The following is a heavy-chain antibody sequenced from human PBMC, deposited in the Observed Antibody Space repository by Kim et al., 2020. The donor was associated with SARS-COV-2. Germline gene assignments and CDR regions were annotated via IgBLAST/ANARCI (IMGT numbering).Heavy chain of an antibody. V-gene: IGHV3-30*01. D-gene: IGHD2-15*01. J-gene: IGHJ4*02. Sequence: KGRFTISRYNSKNTLYLQMNSLRAEDTAVYYCARDVYCSGGSCYSYYFDYWGQGTLVTVSS. CDR3: ARDVYCSGGSCYSYYFDY.